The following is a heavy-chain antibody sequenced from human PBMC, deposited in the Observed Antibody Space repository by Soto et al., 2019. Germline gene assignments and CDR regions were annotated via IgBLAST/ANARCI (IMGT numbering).Heavy chain of an antibody. CDR1: GGSISGYY. J-gene: IGHJ4*02. Sequence: PSETLSLICTVSGGSISGYYWSWIRQPPGKGLEWIGYIFYSGSTNYNPSLRSRVTISVDTSKNQFSLKLSSVTTADTAMYYCARVGSSGWSPDYWGQGTLVTVSS. CDR2: IFYSGST. CDR3: ARVGSSGWSPDY. V-gene: IGHV4-59*01. D-gene: IGHD6-19*01.